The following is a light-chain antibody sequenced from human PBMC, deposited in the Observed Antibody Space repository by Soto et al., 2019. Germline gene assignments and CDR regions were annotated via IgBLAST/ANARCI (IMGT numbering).Light chain of an antibody. CDR1: SSDVGAYNF. CDR3: SSFTTNYTLL. J-gene: IGLJ2*01. CDR2: DVT. V-gene: IGLV2-14*01. Sequence: QSALTQAASVSGSPGQSITISCTGTSSDVGAYNFVSWYQQHPGKAPKLMIYDVTNRPSGVSNRFSGSKSGNTASLTISGLQAEDEADYYCSSFTTNYTLLFGGGTKVTVL.